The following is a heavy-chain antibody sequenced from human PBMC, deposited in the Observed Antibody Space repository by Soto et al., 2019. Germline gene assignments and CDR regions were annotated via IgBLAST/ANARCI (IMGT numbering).Heavy chain of an antibody. CDR3: ASRVVVAATHAFDY. J-gene: IGHJ4*02. V-gene: IGHV3-74*01. Sequence: GGSLRLSCAASGFTFSSYWMHWVRQAPGKGLVWVSRINSDGSSTSYADSVKGRFTISRDNAKNTLYLQMNSLRAEDTAVYYCASRVVVAATHAFDYWGQGTLVTVST. D-gene: IGHD2-15*01. CDR2: INSDGSST. CDR1: GFTFSSYW.